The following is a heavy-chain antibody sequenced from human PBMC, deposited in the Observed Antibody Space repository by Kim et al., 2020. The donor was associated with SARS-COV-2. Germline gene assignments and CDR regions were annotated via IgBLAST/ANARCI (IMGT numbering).Heavy chain of an antibody. CDR2: IYSGDSDT. CDR1: GYSFTSYW. CDR3: ARGGGTAMVNDAFDI. D-gene: IGHD5-18*01. V-gene: IGHV5-51*01. J-gene: IGHJ3*02. Sequence: GSLKISCKGSGYSFTSYWIGWVRQMPGKGLEWMGIIYSGDSDTRYSPSFQGQVTISADKSISTAYLQWSSLKASDTAMYYGARGGGTAMVNDAFDIWGQGTMVTVSS.